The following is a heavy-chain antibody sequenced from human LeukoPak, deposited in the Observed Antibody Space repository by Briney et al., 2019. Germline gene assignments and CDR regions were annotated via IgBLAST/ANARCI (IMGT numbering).Heavy chain of an antibody. CDR1: GYTLTELS. CDR3: VKFYYDSSGYTLRDAFDI. Sequence: ASVKVSFKVSGYTLTELSMHWVRQAPGKGLEWVGGFDPEDGETIYAQKFQGRVTMTEDTSTDTAYMELSSLRSEDTAVYYCVKFYYDSSGYTLRDAFDIWGQGTMVTVSS. CDR2: FDPEDGET. J-gene: IGHJ3*02. V-gene: IGHV1-24*01. D-gene: IGHD3-22*01.